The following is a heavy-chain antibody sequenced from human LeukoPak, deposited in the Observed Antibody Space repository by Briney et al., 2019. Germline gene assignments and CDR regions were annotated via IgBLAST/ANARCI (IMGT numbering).Heavy chain of an antibody. Sequence: SETLSLTCTVSGGSISSSSYYWGWIRQPPGKGLEWIGSIYYSGSTYYNPSLKSRVTISVDTSKNQFSLKLSSVTAADTAVYYCARVPGRGTVTIGWFDPWGQGTLVTVSS. J-gene: IGHJ5*02. V-gene: IGHV4-39*07. CDR1: GGSISSSSYY. D-gene: IGHD4-17*01. CDR3: ARVPGRGTVTIGWFDP. CDR2: IYYSGST.